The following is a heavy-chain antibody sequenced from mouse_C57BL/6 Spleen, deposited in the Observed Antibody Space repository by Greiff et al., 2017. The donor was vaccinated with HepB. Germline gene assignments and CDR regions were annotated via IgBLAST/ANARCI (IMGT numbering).Heavy chain of an antibody. V-gene: IGHV1-15*01. J-gene: IGHJ2*01. CDR2: IDPETGGT. CDR1: GYTFTDYE. D-gene: IGHD3-2*02. CDR3: TRPLHSSGYGY. Sequence: VKLMESGAELVRPGASVTLSCKASGYTFTDYEMHWVKQTPVHGLEWIGAIDPETGGTAYNQKFKGKAILTADKSSSTAYMELRSLTSEDSAVYYCTRPLHSSGYGYWGQGTTLTVSS.